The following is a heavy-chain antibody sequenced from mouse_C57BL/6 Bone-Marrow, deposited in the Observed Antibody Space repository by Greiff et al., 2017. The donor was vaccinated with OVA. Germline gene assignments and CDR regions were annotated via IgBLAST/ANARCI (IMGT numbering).Heavy chain of an antibody. D-gene: IGHD4-1*01. V-gene: IGHV5-6*01. CDR3: ARLWDRFAY. Sequence: EVKLMESGGDLVKPGGSLKLSCAASGFTFSSYGMSWVRQTPDKRLEWVATISSGGSYTYYPDSVKGRFTISRDNAKNTLYLQMSSLKSEDTAMYYCARLWDRFAYWGQGTLVTVSA. CDR1: GFTFSSYG. CDR2: ISSGGSYT. J-gene: IGHJ3*01.